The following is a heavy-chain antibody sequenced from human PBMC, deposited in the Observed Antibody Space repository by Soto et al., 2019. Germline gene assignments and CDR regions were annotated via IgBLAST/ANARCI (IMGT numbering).Heavy chain of an antibody. CDR1: GYSIYRGDYY. Sequence: SGPLDLTSSVSGYSIYRGDYYWTWMRQAPGKGLEWIGYSYHTGITKYNPALRSRVTISVDTSKNQFSLNLKSVTAADTSVYYCARDRGTDDSWGQGTLVTVSA. J-gene: IGHJ4*02. CDR3: ARDRGTDDS. V-gene: IGHV4-61*08. CDR2: SYHTGIT.